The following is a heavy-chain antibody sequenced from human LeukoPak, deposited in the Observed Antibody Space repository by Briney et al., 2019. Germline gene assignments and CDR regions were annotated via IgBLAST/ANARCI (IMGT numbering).Heavy chain of an antibody. CDR1: GFTFDDYA. CDR2: ISWNSGSI. V-gene: IGHV3-9*01. Sequence: GGSLRLSCAASGFTFDDYAMHWVRQAPGKGLEWVSGISWNSGSIGYADSVKGRFTISRDNAKNSLYLQMNSLRAEDTALYYCAKDTSSGCYLAVTFDYWGQGTLVTVSS. J-gene: IGHJ4*02. D-gene: IGHD6-25*01. CDR3: AKDTSSGCYLAVTFDY.